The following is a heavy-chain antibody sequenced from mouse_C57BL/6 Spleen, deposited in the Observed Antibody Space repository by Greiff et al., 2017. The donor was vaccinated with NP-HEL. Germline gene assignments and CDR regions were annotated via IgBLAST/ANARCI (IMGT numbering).Heavy chain of an antibody. Sequence: QVQLKESGAELVRPGTSVKVSCKASGYAFTNYLIEWVKQRPGQGLEWIGVINPGSGGTNYNEKFKGKATLTADKSSSTAYMQLSSLTSEASAVYFCARGEAMDYWGQGTSVTVSS. CDR2: INPGSGGT. V-gene: IGHV1-54*01. CDR3: ARGEAMDY. CDR1: GYAFTNYL. J-gene: IGHJ4*01.